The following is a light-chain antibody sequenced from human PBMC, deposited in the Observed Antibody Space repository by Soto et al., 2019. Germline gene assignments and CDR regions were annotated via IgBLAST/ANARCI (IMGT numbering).Light chain of an antibody. J-gene: IGLJ2*01. Sequence: QSALTQPASVSGSPGQSIAISCTGTSSDVGNYDYVSWYQHHPGQVPKLIVYEVSNRPSGVSNRFSGAKSGNTASLTISGLQAEDEADYYCSSYTTTATVIFGGGTKVTVL. CDR2: EVS. V-gene: IGLV2-14*01. CDR1: SSDVGNYDY. CDR3: SSYTTTATVI.